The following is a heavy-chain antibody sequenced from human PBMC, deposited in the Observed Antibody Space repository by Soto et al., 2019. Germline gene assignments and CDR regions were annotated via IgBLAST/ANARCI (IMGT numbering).Heavy chain of an antibody. J-gene: IGHJ3*02. CDR2: TSGSGGST. CDR3: AKDMDCSGGSCYSLGAFDI. Sequence: GGSLKLSCAASGFTFSSYAMSWVRQAPGKGLEWVSATSGSGGSTYYANSGKGRFTISSDNSKVILYLQMISLRAEDTAVYYCAKDMDCSGGSCYSLGAFDIWGQGTMVTDSS. V-gene: IGHV3-23*01. D-gene: IGHD2-15*01. CDR1: GFTFSSYA.